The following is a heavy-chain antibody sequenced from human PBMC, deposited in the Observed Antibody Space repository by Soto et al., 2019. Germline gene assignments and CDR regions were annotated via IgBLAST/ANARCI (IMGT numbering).Heavy chain of an antibody. V-gene: IGHV4-61*01. CDR3: ARGAFGHYDILSGYFPYFYDY. D-gene: IGHD3-9*01. J-gene: IGHJ4*02. CDR2: IYYSGST. Sequence: PSETLSLTCTVSGGSVSSGSYYWSWIRQPPGKGLEWIGYIYYSGSTYYNPSLKSRVTISVDTSKNQFSLKLSSVTAADTAVYYCARGAFGHYDILSGYFPYFYDYSGQGTLVTVSS. CDR1: GGSVSSGSYY.